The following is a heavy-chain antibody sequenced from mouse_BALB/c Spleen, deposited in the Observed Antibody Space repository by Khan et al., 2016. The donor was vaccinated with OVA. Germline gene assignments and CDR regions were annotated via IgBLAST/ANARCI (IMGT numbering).Heavy chain of an antibody. CDR3: ARNGSRYNYAMDY. CDR1: GYSITSDYA. J-gene: IGHJ4*01. Sequence: EVQLQESGPGLVNPSQSLSLTCTVTGYSITSDYAWNWIRQFPGNKLEWMGYINYSGSTNYNPALKSRISITRDTSKNQFFLQLNSVTTEDTATYYCARNGSRYNYAMDYWVQGTSVTVSS. CDR2: INYSGST. V-gene: IGHV3-2*02. D-gene: IGHD2-2*01.